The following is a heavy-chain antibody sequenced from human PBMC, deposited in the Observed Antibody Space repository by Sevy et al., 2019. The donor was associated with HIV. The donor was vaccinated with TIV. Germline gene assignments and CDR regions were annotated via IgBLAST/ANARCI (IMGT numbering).Heavy chain of an antibody. CDR3: GHTISGPYYYGSGSYSYYYYGMDV. CDR1: GFSLSTSGVG. J-gene: IGHJ6*02. CDR2: IYWNDDK. V-gene: IGHV2-5*01. D-gene: IGHD3-10*01. Sequence: SGPTLVNPTQTLTLTCTFSGFSLSTSGVGVGWIRQPPGKALEWLALIYWNDDKRYSPSLKSRLNITKDTSKNQVVLTMSNMDPVETATYYCGHTISGPYYYGSGSYSYYYYGMDVWGQGTTVTVSS.